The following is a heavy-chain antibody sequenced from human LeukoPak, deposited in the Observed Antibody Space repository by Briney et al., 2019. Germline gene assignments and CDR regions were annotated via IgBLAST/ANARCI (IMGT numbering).Heavy chain of an antibody. CDR3: ARIGYYDKSMS. CDR1: GGSISSSSYY. J-gene: IGHJ4*02. D-gene: IGHD3-22*01. V-gene: IGHV4-39*01. CDR2: IYYSGST. Sequence: SETLSLTCTVSGGSISSSSYYWGWIRQSPGKGLEWIGSIYYSGSTYYNPSLKSRVTISVDTSKNQFSLKLSSVTAADTAVYYCARIGYYDKSMSWGQGTLVTVSS.